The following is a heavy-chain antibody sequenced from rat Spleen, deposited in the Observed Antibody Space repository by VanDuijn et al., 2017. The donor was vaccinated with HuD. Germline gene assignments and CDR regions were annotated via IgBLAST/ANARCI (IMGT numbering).Heavy chain of an antibody. D-gene: IGHD5-1*01. J-gene: IGHJ2*01. V-gene: IGHV2-63*01. CDR2: MRYNGDT. Sequence: QVQLKESGPGLVQPSQTLSLTCTVSGFSLTSYNVHWVRQPPGKGLEWMGRMRYNGDTTYNSALKSKLSSSRDTSKNQVFLKMNSLQTDDTGTYYCTRDGEPFDYRGQGVMVTVSS. CDR3: TRDGEPFDY. CDR1: GFSLTSYN.